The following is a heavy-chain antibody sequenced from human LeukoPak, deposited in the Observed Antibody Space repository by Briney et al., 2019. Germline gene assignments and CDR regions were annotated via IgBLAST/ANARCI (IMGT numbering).Heavy chain of an antibody. D-gene: IGHD3-22*01. V-gene: IGHV3-11*01. CDR1: GFSFSDYY. Sequence: GGSLRLSCAASGFSFSDYYMSWFRQAPGKGLEWISYISSSGRTIHYAESVKGRLTISRDNAKNSLYLQIDSLRVEDTAVYYCARPLRGGYYLAFDYWGQGTLVTVSS. CDR2: ISSSGRTI. J-gene: IGHJ4*02. CDR3: ARPLRGGYYLAFDY.